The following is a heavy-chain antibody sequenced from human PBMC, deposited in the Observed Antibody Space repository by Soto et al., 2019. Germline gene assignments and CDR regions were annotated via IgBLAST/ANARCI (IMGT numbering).Heavy chain of an antibody. D-gene: IGHD6-6*01. CDR2: IYPGDSDT. V-gene: IGHV5-51*01. Sequence: ESLKISCKGSGYSFTSYWIGWVRQMPGKGLEWMGIIYPGDSDTRYSPSFQGQVTISADKSISTAYLQWSSLKASDTAMYYCASILGSSSGYYYGMDVWDQGTTVTVSS. CDR1: GYSFTSYW. J-gene: IGHJ6*02. CDR3: ASILGSSSGYYYGMDV.